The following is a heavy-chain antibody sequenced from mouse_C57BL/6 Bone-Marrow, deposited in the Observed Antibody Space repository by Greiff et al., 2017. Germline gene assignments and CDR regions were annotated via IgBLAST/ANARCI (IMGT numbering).Heavy chain of an antibody. CDR2: IYPGSGNT. Sequence: VQLQESGPELVKPGASVKISCKASGYSFTSYYIHWVKQRPGQGLEWIGGIYPGSGNTKYNEKFKGKATLTADTSSSTAYMQLSSLTSEDSAVYYCASSYYYGSSYWYFDVWGTGTTVTVSS. CDR1: GYSFTSYY. V-gene: IGHV1-66*01. CDR3: ASSYYYGSSYWYFDV. J-gene: IGHJ1*03. D-gene: IGHD1-1*01.